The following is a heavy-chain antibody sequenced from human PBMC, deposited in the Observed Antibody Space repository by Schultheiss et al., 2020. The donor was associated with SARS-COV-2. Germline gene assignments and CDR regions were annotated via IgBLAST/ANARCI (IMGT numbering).Heavy chain of an antibody. J-gene: IGHJ3*02. CDR1: GGSISSGGYY. V-gene: IGHV4-39*01. CDR3: ARTLWFGELSRPYDAFDI. CDR2: IYYSGST. D-gene: IGHD3-10*01. Sequence: SETLSLTCTVSGGSISSGGYYWSWIRQHPGKGLEWIGSIYYSGSTYYNPSLKSRVTISVDTSKNQFSLKLSSVTAADTAVYYCARTLWFGELSRPYDAFDIWGQGTMVTVSS.